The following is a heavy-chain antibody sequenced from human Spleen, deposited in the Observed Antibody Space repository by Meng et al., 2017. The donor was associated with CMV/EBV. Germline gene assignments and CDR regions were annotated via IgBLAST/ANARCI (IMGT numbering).Heavy chain of an antibody. CDR2: INPNSGGT. J-gene: IGHJ4*02. CDR3: ARELGTTGGSIDY. Sequence: KASGYRFTAYYIHWVRQAPGQGLEWMGRINPNSGGTTYAQKFQDRLTMTSDTSISTAYMELSRLRSDDTAVYYCARELGTTGGSIDYWGQGTLVTVSS. V-gene: IGHV1-2*06. D-gene: IGHD1-7*01. CDR1: GYRFTAYY.